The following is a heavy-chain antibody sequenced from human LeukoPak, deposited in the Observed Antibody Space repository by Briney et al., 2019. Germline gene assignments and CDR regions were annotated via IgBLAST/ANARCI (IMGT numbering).Heavy chain of an antibody. D-gene: IGHD4-17*01. CDR3: AKGTTVIRGGWFDP. J-gene: IGHJ5*02. CDR1: GFTFSNYA. V-gene: IGHV3-23*01. CDR2: ISNSGGST. Sequence: GGSLRLSCAASGFTFSNYAMSWVRQAPGKGLEWVSTISNSGGSTYCADSVKGRFTISGDNSKNTLYLQMNSLRAEDTAVYYCAKGTTVIRGGWFDPWGQGTLVTVSS.